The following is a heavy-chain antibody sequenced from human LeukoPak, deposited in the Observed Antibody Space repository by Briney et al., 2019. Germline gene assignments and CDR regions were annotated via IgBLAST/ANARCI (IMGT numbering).Heavy chain of an antibody. V-gene: IGHV4-34*01. CDR3: AREGARYGMDV. D-gene: IGHD1-26*01. CDR2: INHSGST. Sequence: PSETLSLTCAVYGGSFSGYYWSWIRQPPGKGLEWIGEINHSGSTNYNPSLKSRVTISVDTSKNQFSLKLSSVTAADTAVYYCAREGARYGMDVWGQGTRSPSP. CDR1: GGSFSGYY. J-gene: IGHJ6*02.